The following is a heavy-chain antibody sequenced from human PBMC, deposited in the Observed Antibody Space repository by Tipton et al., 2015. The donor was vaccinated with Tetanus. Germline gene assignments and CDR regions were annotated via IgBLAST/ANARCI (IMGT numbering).Heavy chain of an antibody. CDR3: ARTTRRWLHPDY. V-gene: IGHV4-4*07. J-gene: IGHJ4*02. D-gene: IGHD5-24*01. CDR2: ISNGNP. CDR1: RGPISSYY. Sequence: LRLSCSVSRGPISSYYWSWIRQPAGKGLEWIGHISNGNPDYTPSLKSRVTLSVDTSKSEFSLKLRSVTAADTAIYYCARTTRRWLHPDYWGPGTLVTVSS.